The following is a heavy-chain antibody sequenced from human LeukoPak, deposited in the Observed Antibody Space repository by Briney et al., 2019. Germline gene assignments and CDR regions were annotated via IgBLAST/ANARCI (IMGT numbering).Heavy chain of an antibody. J-gene: IGHJ4*02. D-gene: IGHD3-22*01. CDR2: FDPDEDET. V-gene: IGHV1-24*01. Sequence: ASVKVSCTVSGHTLTELAIHWVRQAPGQGLEWMGGFDPDEDETIYAQKFLGRVTMTEDTTTDTAYMELSSLESEDTAGYYCATQSNGYHYYWGQGAPVTVST. CDR3: ATQSNGYHYY. CDR1: GHTLTELA.